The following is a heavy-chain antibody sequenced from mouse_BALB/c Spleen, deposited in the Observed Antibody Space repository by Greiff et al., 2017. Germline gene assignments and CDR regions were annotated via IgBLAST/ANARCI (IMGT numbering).Heavy chain of an antibody. D-gene: IGHD2-3*01. CDR1: VYAFSSYW. CDR3: TRSVTKDYFDY. J-gene: IGHJ2*01. CDR2: IYPGDGDT. Sequence: QVQLQQSGAELVRPGSSVKISCKASVYAFSSYWMNWVKQRPGQGLEWIGHIYPGDGDTNYNGKFKGKATLTADKSSSTAYMQLSSLTSEDSAVYYCTRSVTKDYFDYWGQGTTLTVSS. V-gene: IGHV1-80*01.